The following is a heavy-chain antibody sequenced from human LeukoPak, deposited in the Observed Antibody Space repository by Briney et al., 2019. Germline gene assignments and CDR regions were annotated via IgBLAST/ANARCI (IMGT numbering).Heavy chain of an antibody. D-gene: IGHD1-26*01. CDR3: ARDFLVGASDNWFDP. CDR2: ISSSSSYI. Sequence: GGSLRLSCAASGFTFSSYSMNWVRQAPGKGLEWVSSISSSSSYIYYADSVKGRFTISRDNAKNSLYLQMNSLRAEDTAVYYCARDFLVGASDNWFDPWGQGTLVTVSS. V-gene: IGHV3-21*01. J-gene: IGHJ5*02. CDR1: GFTFSSYS.